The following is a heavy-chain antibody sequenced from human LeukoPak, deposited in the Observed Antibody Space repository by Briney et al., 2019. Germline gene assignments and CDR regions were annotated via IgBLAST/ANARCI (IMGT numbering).Heavy chain of an antibody. CDR3: ARAEVLGGGSYAIHSYYYYMDV. CDR2: IIPIFGTA. CDR1: GGTFSSYA. J-gene: IGHJ6*03. Sequence: GASVKVSCKASGGTFSSYAISWVRQAPGQGLEWMGRIIPIFGTANYAQKFQGRVTITTDESTSTAYMELSSLGSEDTAVYYCARAEVLGGGSYAIHSYYYYMDVWGKGTTVTVSS. D-gene: IGHD1-26*01. V-gene: IGHV1-69*05.